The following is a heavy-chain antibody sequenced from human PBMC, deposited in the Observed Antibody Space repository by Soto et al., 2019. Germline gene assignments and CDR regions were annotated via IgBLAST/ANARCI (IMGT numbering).Heavy chain of an antibody. Sequence: LKISCKGSGYTFTNYWIGWVRQMPGKGLEWMGIIYPGDSDTKYNPSFQGQVTISADKSITTTYLRWTSLKASDTAIYYCAASIFYYGMDVWGQGTTVTVSS. CDR2: IYPGDSDT. J-gene: IGHJ6*02. CDR1: GYTFTNYW. CDR3: AASIFYYGMDV. V-gene: IGHV5-51*01.